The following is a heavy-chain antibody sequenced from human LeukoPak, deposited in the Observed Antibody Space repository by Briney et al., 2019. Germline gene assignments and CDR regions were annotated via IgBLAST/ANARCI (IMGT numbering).Heavy chain of an antibody. J-gene: IGHJ1*01. CDR2: ISGSGHIT. D-gene: IGHD3-22*01. CDR3: ARTRGPLLPES. V-gene: IGHV3-11*04. CDR1: GFSFSDSY. Sequence: GGSLRLSCAASGFSFSDSYMSWNRQSPGKGLEWVSHISGSGHITYYADSVRGRFTISRDNAKNSLFLQMNSVRAEDTAVYLCARTRGPLLPESWGQGTLVTVSS.